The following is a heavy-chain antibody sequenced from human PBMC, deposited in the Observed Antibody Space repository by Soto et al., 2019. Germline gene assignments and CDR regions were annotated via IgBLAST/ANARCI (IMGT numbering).Heavy chain of an antibody. V-gene: IGHV3-30*18. CDR1: GFTFSSYG. J-gene: IGHJ3*02. CDR3: AKLTRQLVLEKGAFDI. D-gene: IGHD6-13*01. Sequence: QVQLVESGGGVVQPGRSLRLSCAASGFTFSSYGMHWVRQAPGKGLEWVAVISYDGSNKYYADSVKGRFTISRDNSKNTLYLQMNSLRAEDTAVYHCAKLTRQLVLEKGAFDIWGQGTMVTVSS. CDR2: ISYDGSNK.